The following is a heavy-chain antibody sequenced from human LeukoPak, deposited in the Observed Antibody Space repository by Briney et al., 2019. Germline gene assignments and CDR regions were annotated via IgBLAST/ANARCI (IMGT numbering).Heavy chain of an antibody. CDR3: ARAGQGYCTSAGCFLSLDY. Sequence: SSETLSLTCTVSGDSMSGYYWSWIRQPPGKGLEWIGYTLYSGSTKYNPSLKSRVTISIDTSKNQFSLKLSSVTAADTAVYYCARAGQGYCTSAGCFLSLDYWGQGTLVTVSS. CDR2: TLYSGST. CDR1: GDSMSGYY. D-gene: IGHD2-2*01. J-gene: IGHJ4*02. V-gene: IGHV4-59*01.